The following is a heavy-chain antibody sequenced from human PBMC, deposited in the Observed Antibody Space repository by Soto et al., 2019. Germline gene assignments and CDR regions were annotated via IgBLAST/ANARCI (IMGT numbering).Heavy chain of an antibody. CDR1: EFTVTNNE. V-gene: IGHV3-53*01. CDR2: LYSGGNT. CDR3: ALRRVAYADF. J-gene: IGHJ4*02. D-gene: IGHD2-2*01. Sequence: GGSLRLSCAAAEFTVTNNEMSWVRQAPGKGLEWVSILYSGGNTYYADSVEGRFTISRDGSKNTLYLHMNSLRAEDTAVYYCALRRVAYADFWGQGTRVTVSS.